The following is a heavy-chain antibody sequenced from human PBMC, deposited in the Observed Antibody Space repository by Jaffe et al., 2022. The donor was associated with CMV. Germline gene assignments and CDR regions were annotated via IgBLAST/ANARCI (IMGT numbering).Heavy chain of an antibody. Sequence: EVQLVESGGGLVKPGRSLRLSCTASGFTFGDYVMSWFRQAPGKGLEWVGVSRSKTFGGTTDYAASVKGRFTISRDDSKNIAYLQMNSLKNEDTAVYYCTRDKGGLGFLEFFFFPQYWGQGTLVTVSS. CDR3: TRDKGGLGFLEFFFFPQY. V-gene: IGHV3-49*05. CDR1: GFTFGDYV. CDR2: SRSKTFGGTT. D-gene: IGHD3-3*01. J-gene: IGHJ4*02.